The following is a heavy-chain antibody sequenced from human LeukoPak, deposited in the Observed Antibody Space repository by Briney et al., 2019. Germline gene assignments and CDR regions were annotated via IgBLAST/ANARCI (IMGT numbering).Heavy chain of an antibody. CDR1: GYSFTNYG. V-gene: IGHV5-51*01. CDR3: ARLGRITMIRGVIDGAWFDP. CDR2: IYSGDSGT. J-gene: IGHJ5*02. D-gene: IGHD3-10*01. Sequence: GESLKISCKGSGYSFTNYGIGWVRQMPGKGLEWMGIIYSGDSGTTYSPSFQGQVTISVDKSITTAYLQWSSLKASDTAIYYCARLGRITMIRGVIDGAWFDPWGQGTQVTVSS.